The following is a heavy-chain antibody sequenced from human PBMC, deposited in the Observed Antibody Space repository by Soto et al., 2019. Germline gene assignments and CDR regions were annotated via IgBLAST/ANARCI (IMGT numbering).Heavy chain of an antibody. V-gene: IGHV1-8*01. CDR3: ARGGVFFFAAPTNPFDY. D-gene: IGHD3-10*01. Sequence: ASVKVSCKASGYTFTSYDINWVRQATGQGLEWMGWMNPNSGNTGYAQKFQGRVTMTRNTSISTAYMELSSLRSEDTAVYYCARGGVFFFAAPTNPFDYWGQGTLVTSP. CDR2: MNPNSGNT. J-gene: IGHJ4*02. CDR1: GYTFTSYD.